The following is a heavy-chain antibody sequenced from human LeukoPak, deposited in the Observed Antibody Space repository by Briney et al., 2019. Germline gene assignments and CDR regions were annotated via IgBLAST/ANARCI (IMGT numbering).Heavy chain of an antibody. CDR3: ARHREGAFDI. Sequence: PSQTLSLTCTVSGGSISNGGYFWSWIRQHPGKGLEWIGYIYYSGNTYYNPSLKSRLIISLDTSNNQFSLKLSSVTAADTAVYYCARHREGAFDIWGQGTMVTVSS. CDR1: GGSISNGGYF. CDR2: IYYSGNT. V-gene: IGHV4-31*03. D-gene: IGHD5-24*01. J-gene: IGHJ3*02.